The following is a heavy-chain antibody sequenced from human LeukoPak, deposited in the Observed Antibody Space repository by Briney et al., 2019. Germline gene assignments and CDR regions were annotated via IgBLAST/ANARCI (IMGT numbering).Heavy chain of an antibody. CDR1: GFTFSNYA. D-gene: IGHD3/OR15-3a*01. CDR2: ISNSGGST. CDR3: AKVATWTHFDY. J-gene: IGHJ4*02. Sequence: GGSLRLSCAASGFTFSNYAMSWVRQAPGKGLEWVSAISNSGGSTYYGDSVKGRFTISRDNSRSTLYLLINSLRAEDTAVYYCAKVATWTHFDYWGQGTLVTVSS. V-gene: IGHV3-23*01.